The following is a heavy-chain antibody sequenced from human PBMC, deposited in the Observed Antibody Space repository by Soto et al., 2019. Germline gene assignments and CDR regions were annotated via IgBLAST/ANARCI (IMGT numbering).Heavy chain of an antibody. V-gene: IGHV1-18*04. CDR1: GYTFNRHG. J-gene: IGHJ4*02. Sequence: QVHLVQSGGEVKKPGASVKVSCKASGYTFNRHGITWVRQAPGQGLEWMGWISGYNGDINYEQKFQGRVTLSSDTLTSTVYLALKSLRFDDTAVYYCARVRIVGAREIAFGGQGTLSPVSS. CDR2: ISGYNGDI. CDR3: ARVRIVGAREIAF. D-gene: IGHD1-26*01.